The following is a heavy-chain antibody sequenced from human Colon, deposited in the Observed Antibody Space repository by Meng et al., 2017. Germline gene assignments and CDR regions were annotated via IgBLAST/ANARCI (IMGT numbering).Heavy chain of an antibody. CDR2: IDHRGDP. V-gene: IGHV4-4*02. CDR3: ARHGGYYQDY. Sequence: QVQRRESGPGLVTPSGPLSLTCAVSVGSITTTSYWSCVSQSPERWLEWIGQIDHRGDPYYNPSLKSRVTMSVDRSKSQVSLQLTSVTAADTAVYYCARHGGYYQDYWGQGTLVTVSS. D-gene: IGHD4-23*01. CDR1: VGSITTTSY. J-gene: IGHJ4*02.